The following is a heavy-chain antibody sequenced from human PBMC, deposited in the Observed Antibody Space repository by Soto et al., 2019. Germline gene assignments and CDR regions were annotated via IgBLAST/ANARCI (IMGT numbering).Heavy chain of an antibody. Sequence: KQSQTLSLTCAISGDSVSSNSAAWNWIRQSPSRGLEWLGRTYYRSKWYNDYAVSVKSRITITPDTSKNQFSLQLNSVTPEDTAVYYCARDPNTATMVRGVNLYYYYGMDVWGQGTTVTVSS. V-gene: IGHV6-1*01. CDR2: TYYRSKWYN. CDR3: ARDPNTATMVRGVNLYYYYGMDV. CDR1: GDSVSSNSAA. J-gene: IGHJ6*02. D-gene: IGHD3-10*01.